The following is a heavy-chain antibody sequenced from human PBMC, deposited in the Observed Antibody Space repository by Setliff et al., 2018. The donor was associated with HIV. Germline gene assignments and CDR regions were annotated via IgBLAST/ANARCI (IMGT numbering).Heavy chain of an antibody. CDR3: AKVLSGIDY. CDR2: ISGSGSNT. D-gene: IGHD3-10*01. Sequence: GGSLRLSCAASGFTFSSYSMSWVRQAPGKGLEWVSAISGSGSNTYYADSVKGRFTISRDNSKNTLYLQMNSLRAEDTAVYYCAKVLSGIDYWGQGTLVTVSS. CDR1: GFTFSSYS. V-gene: IGHV3-23*01. J-gene: IGHJ4*02.